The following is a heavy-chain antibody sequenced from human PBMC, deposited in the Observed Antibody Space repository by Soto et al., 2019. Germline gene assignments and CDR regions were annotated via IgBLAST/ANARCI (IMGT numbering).Heavy chain of an antibody. CDR3: ARGENYDILTGYYRGDCYDY. CDR2: ISAYNGNT. J-gene: IGHJ4*02. Sequence: ASVKVSCKASGYTFTSYGISWVRHAPGQGLEWMGWISAYNGNTNYAQKLQGRVTMTTDTSTSTAYMELRSLRSDDTAVYYCARGENYDILTGYYRGDCYDYWGQGTLVTVSS. CDR1: GYTFTSYG. V-gene: IGHV1-18*01. D-gene: IGHD3-9*01.